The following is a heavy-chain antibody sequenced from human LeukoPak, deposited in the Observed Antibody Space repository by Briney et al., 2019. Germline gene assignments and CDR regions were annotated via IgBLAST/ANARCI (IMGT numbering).Heavy chain of an antibody. CDR3: ARDTYGSDY. J-gene: IGHJ4*02. D-gene: IGHD3-10*01. Sequence: ASVKVSCKASGYTFSDHHMHWVRQAPGQGGEWMGKISPDSGSTTYAQNFQDRVPMPPDTSTSTAYMELNSLRSEDTAVYYCARDTYGSDYWGQGTLVTVSS. V-gene: IGHV1-46*01. CDR1: GYTFSDHH. CDR2: ISPDSGST.